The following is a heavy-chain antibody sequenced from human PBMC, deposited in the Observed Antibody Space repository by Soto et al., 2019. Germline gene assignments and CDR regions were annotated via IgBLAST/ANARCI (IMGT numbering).Heavy chain of an antibody. Sequence: QVQLVQSGAEVKKPGSSVKVSCKASGGTFSSYTISWVRQAPGQGLEWMGRIIPILGIANYAQKFQGRVTITADKSTGTDELGLSSLRLGDTAVYDCARVPGGVGEFWCGSWGGFDPWGQGTLVTVSS. J-gene: IGHJ5*02. CDR1: GGTFSSYT. D-gene: IGHD3-16*01. CDR2: IIPILGIA. CDR3: ARVPGGVGEFWCGSWGGFDP. V-gene: IGHV1-69*02.